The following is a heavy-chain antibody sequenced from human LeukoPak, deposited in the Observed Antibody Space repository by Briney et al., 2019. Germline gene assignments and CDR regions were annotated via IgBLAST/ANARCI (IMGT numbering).Heavy chain of an antibody. Sequence: PSETLSLTCTVSGASITTYYWSWIRQPPGKGLEWIGSIYYSGGANYNPSLKSRLAISVDTSKNQFSLKLTSVAPADTAVYYCARDPDYDSSEEDYWGQGTLVTVSS. D-gene: IGHD3-22*01. V-gene: IGHV4-59*13. CDR1: GASITTYY. CDR3: ARDPDYDSSEEDY. J-gene: IGHJ4*02. CDR2: IYYSGGA.